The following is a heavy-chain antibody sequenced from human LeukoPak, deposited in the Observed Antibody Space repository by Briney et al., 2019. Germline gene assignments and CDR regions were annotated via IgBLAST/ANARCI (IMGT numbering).Heavy chain of an antibody. D-gene: IGHD1-20*01. CDR3: ARDLGPNNWNDAFDY. CDR2: INPSGGST. Sequence: ASVKVSCRASGYTFTSYYMHWVRHAPPQGLEWMGIINPSGGSTSYAQKSQGRVSMTSETSTSTLYTVQSSLGSEVTAVYYCARDLGPNNWNDAFDYWGQGTLVTVSS. V-gene: IGHV1-46*01. J-gene: IGHJ4*02. CDR1: GYTFTSYY.